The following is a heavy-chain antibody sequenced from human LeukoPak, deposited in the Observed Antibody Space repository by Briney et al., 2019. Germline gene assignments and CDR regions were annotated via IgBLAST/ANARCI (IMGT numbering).Heavy chain of an antibody. CDR1: GFTFSDYY. Sequence: GGSLRLSCAASGFTFSDYYMSWIRQAPGKGLEWVSYISSSSSYTNYADSVKGRFTISRDNAKNSLYLQMNSLRAEDTAVYYCARARGDFWSGYQYYFDYWGQGTLVTVSS. D-gene: IGHD3-3*01. J-gene: IGHJ4*02. V-gene: IGHV3-11*06. CDR2: ISSSSSYT. CDR3: ARARGDFWSGYQYYFDY.